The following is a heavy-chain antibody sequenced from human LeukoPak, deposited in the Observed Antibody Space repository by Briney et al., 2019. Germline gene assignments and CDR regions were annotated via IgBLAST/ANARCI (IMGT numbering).Heavy chain of an antibody. D-gene: IGHD2-21*01. CDR2: LNSDGTRI. Sequence: GGSLRLSCTASGFSFSSYWMHWVRQVPGKGLVWVSCLNSDGTRISYADSVKGRFTISRDNSKNTLYLQVNSLRVEDTAVYYCVRDGLLWYGGATWGQGTMVTVSS. CDR3: VRDGLLWYGGAT. CDR1: GFSFSSYW. V-gene: IGHV3-74*01. J-gene: IGHJ3*01.